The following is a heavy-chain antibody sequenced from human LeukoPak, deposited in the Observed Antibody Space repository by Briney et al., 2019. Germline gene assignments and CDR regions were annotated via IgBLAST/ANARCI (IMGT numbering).Heavy chain of an antibody. Sequence: PSETLSLTCAVYGGSFSGYYWSWIRQPPGKGLEWIGEINHSGSTNYNPSLKSRVTISVDTSKNQFSLELSSVTAADTAVYYCASLPVRSSSWSVRDYWGQGTLVTVSS. CDR3: ASLPVRSSSWSVRDY. V-gene: IGHV4-34*01. CDR2: INHSGST. CDR1: GGSFSGYY. D-gene: IGHD6-13*01. J-gene: IGHJ4*02.